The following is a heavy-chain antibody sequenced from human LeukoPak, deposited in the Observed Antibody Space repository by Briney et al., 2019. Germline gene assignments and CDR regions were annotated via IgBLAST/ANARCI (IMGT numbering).Heavy chain of an antibody. J-gene: IGHJ4*02. V-gene: IGHV3-23*01. CDR2: ISGSGGST. CDR1: GFPFSSYA. D-gene: IGHD3-16*01. CDR3: AKDSVVRVMGFDY. Sequence: GGSLRLSCAASGFPFSSYAMSWVRQAPGKGLKWVSGISGSGGSTYYADSVKDRFTISRDNSKNTLYLQMDSLRGEDTAVYYCAKDSVVRVMGFDYWGLGTLVTVSS.